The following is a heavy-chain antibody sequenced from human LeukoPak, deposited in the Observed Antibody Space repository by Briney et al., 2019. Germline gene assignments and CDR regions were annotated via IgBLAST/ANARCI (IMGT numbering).Heavy chain of an antibody. CDR1: GFTFSGYW. V-gene: IGHV3-74*01. CDR2: INSDGSIT. J-gene: IGHJ4*02. CDR3: VRGTAFWTGVDY. Sequence: GGSLRLSCAASGFTFSGYWMHWVRQPPGKGLVWVARINSDGSITNYADSVKGRFTISRDNANTLYLQMNSLRAEDTAVYFCVRGTAFWTGVDYWGQGTLVTVSS. D-gene: IGHD3/OR15-3a*01.